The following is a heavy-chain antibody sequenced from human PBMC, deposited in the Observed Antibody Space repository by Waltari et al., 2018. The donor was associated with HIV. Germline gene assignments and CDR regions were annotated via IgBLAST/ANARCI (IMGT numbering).Heavy chain of an antibody. CDR2: IYSGGST. CDR3: ARARYYYYGMDV. CDR1: GLTVSRNY. V-gene: IGHV3-53*01. Sequence: EVQLVESGGGLIQPGGSLRLSCAASGLTVSRNYMSWVRQAPGKGLEWVSVIYSGGSTYYADSVKGRFTISRDNSKNTLYLQMNSLRAEDTAVYYCARARYYYYGMDVWGQGTTVTVSS. J-gene: IGHJ6*02.